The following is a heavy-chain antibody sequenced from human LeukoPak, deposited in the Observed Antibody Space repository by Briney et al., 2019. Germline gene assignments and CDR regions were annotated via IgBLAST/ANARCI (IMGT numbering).Heavy chain of an antibody. J-gene: IGHJ6*03. CDR1: GFTFSDYY. V-gene: IGHV3-11*04. Sequence: PGGSLRLSCAASGFTFSDYYMSWIRQAPGKGLEWVSYISSSGSTIYYADSVKGRFTISRDNAKNSLYLQMNSLRAEDTAVYYCARYYYDSSGYYSRGYYMDVWGKGTTVTVSS. D-gene: IGHD3-22*01. CDR3: ARYYYDSSGYYSRGYYMDV. CDR2: ISSSGSTI.